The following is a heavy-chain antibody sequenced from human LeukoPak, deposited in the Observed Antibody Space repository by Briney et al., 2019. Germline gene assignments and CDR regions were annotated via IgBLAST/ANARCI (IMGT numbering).Heavy chain of an antibody. D-gene: IGHD3-10*01. Sequence: PSETLSLTCTVSGGSISSGDYYWGWIRQPPGKGLEWIGSIYYSGSTYYNPSLKSRVTISVDTSKNQFSLKLSSVTAADTAVYYCARHSGREVVRGVIIRGPFDYWGQGTLVTVSS. CDR3: ARHSGREVVRGVIIRGPFDY. CDR1: GGSISSGDYY. J-gene: IGHJ4*02. V-gene: IGHV4-39*01. CDR2: IYYSGST.